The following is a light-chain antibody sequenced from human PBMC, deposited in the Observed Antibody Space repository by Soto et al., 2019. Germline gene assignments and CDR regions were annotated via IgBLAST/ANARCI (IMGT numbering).Light chain of an antibody. V-gene: IGKV1-27*01. Sequence: DIQMTQSPSSLSASVGDRVTITCRASQGISNYLAWYQQKPGKVPKLLIYAASTLQLGVPSRFSGSGSGTDFTRTISSLQPEDVATYYCQKYNSAPLTCGQGTRLEIK. J-gene: IGKJ5*01. CDR2: AAS. CDR3: QKYNSAPLT. CDR1: QGISNY.